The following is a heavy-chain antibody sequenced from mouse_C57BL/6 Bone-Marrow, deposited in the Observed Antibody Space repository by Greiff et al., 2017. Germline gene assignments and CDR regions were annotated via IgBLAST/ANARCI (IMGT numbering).Heavy chain of an antibody. CDR2: IWGDGST. Sequence: VQLQQSGPGLVAPSQSLSITCTVSGFSLTSYGVSWVRQPPGKGLEWLGVIWGDGSTDHHSALISRLSISKDNSKSQVCLKLNSLQTADTATDYCAKDLYYDPPFAYWGQGTLVTVSA. V-gene: IGHV2-3*01. CDR1: GFSLTSYG. D-gene: IGHD2-4*01. CDR3: AKDLYYDPPFAY. J-gene: IGHJ3*01.